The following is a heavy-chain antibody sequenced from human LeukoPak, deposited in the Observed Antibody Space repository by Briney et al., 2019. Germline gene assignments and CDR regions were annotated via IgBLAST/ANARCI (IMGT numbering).Heavy chain of an antibody. Sequence: GGSLRLSCAASGFTFSNYDLHWVRQAPGKGLEWVAVISYDGNNKDFADSVKGRFTISRDNSKNTLYLQMNSLRAEDTAVYYCARGNNVLMVTGCFDYWGQGTLVTVSS. J-gene: IGHJ4*02. V-gene: IGHV3-30-3*01. CDR2: ISYDGNNK. CDR1: GFTFSNYD. CDR3: ARGNNVLMVTGCFDY. D-gene: IGHD2-21*02.